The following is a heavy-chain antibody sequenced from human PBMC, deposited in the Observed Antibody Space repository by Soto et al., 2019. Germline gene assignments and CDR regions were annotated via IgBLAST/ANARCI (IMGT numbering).Heavy chain of an antibody. CDR3: GRVIEGATRHTDFDS. CDR2: VYYSGGA. J-gene: IGHJ5*01. Sequence: SETLSLTCAVSGVSIHNSHSFWAWIRQPPGKGLEFIGSVYYSGGAYYSPSLKSRVTISVDTSKNQFSLTLNSLTAADTAVYYCGRVIEGATRHTDFDSWGQGTLVTVSS. D-gene: IGHD3-22*01. V-gene: IGHV4-39*01. CDR1: GVSIHNSHSF.